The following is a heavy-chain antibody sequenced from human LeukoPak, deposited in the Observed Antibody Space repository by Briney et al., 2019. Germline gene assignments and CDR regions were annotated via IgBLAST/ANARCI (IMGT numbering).Heavy chain of an antibody. CDR3: TRDGGGYYDFWIGYYYYFDY. D-gene: IGHD3-3*01. Sequence: GGSLRLSCTASGFTFGDYAMSWVRQAPGKGLEWVGFIRSKAYGGTTEYAASVKGRFTISRDDSKSIAYLQMNSLKTEDTAVYYCTRDGGGYYDFWIGYYYYFDYWGQGTLVTVSS. V-gene: IGHV3-49*04. CDR1: GFTFGDYA. J-gene: IGHJ4*02. CDR2: IRSKAYGGTT.